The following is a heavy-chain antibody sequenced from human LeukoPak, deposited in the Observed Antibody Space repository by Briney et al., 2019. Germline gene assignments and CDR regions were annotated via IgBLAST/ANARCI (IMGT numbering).Heavy chain of an antibody. J-gene: IGHJ6*02. CDR2: IFPGDSDT. D-gene: IGHD3-9*01. CDR1: GYSFSNSW. V-gene: IGHV5-51*01. CDR3: VRQRRNILTGSPYYYYAMEV. Sequence: GESLQISCRGSGYSFSNSWIGWVRQMPGKGLECMGIIFPGDSDTRYSPSFQGQVTISADKSIRTAYLQWSSLKASDTAMYYCVRQRRNILTGSPYYYYAMEVWGQGTTVTVTS.